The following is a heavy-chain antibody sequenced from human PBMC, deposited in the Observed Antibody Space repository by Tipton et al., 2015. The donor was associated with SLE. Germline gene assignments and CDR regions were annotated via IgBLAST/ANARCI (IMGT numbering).Heavy chain of an antibody. V-gene: IGHV4-59*11. CDR3: ARGDSLYDFWSGYYFNWFDP. CDR1: GGSISSHY. CDR2: IYYSGST. Sequence: TLSLTCTVSGGSISSHYWSWIRQPPGKGLEWIGYIYYSGSTNYNPSLKSRVTISVDTSKNQFSLKLSSVTAADTAVYYCARGDSLYDFWSGYYFNWFDPWGQGTLVTVSS. D-gene: IGHD3-3*01. J-gene: IGHJ5*02.